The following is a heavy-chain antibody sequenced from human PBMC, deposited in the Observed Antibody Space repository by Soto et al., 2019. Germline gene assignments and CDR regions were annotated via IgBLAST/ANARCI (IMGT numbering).Heavy chain of an antibody. CDR1: GGSISSGDYS. CDR2: IYYSGST. Sequence: SETLSLTCTVSGGSISSGDYSWSWVRQSPGKGLEWIGYIYYSGSTYYNPSLKSRVTISVDTSKNQFSLKLSSVAAADTAVYYCARGIYYYGMDVWGQGTTVTVSS. V-gene: IGHV4-30-4*01. CDR3: ARGIYYYGMDV. J-gene: IGHJ6*02.